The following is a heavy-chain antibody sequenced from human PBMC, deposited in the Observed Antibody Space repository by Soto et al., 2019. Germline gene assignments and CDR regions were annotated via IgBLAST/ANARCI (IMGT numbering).Heavy chain of an antibody. CDR3: TRHSTHQRWDD. Sequence: PSENLSLTCTAAGGSTCSSNYYWPWIRQSPGKGLEWIASIYYSGSTYYNPSLKSRVTISADTSKNQFSLKLSSVTAADTAMYFCTRHSTHQRWDDWG. CDR2: IYYSGST. V-gene: IGHV4-39*01. J-gene: IGHJ6*02. D-gene: IGHD2-15*01. CDR1: GGSTCSSNYY.